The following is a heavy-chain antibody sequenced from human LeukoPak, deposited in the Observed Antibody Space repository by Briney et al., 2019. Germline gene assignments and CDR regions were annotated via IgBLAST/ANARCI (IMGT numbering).Heavy chain of an antibody. J-gene: IGHJ6*02. D-gene: IGHD3-10*01. CDR3: ATPLWFGELISYYYYGMDV. Sequence: GGSLRLSCAASGFTVSSNYMSWVRQAPGKGLEWVSAISGSGGSTYYADSVKGRFTISRDNSKNTLYLQMNSLRAEDTAVYYCATPLWFGELISYYYYGMDVWGQGTTVTVSS. CDR1: GFTVSSNY. CDR2: ISGSGGST. V-gene: IGHV3-23*01.